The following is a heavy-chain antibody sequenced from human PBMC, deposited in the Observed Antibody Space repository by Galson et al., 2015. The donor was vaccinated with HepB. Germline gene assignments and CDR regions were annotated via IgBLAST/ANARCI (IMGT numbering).Heavy chain of an antibody. D-gene: IGHD2-21*02. CDR1: GFSVNNDY. CDR2: IYRSGNT. V-gene: IGHV3-53*04. Sequence: SLRLSCAASGFSVNNDYMSWVRQPPGKGLEWVPVIYRSGNTYYADSVKGRFTISRHISKNTLFLQMNSLRPEDTAVYFCARERGDLEGDNALDMWGQGTMVTVSS. J-gene: IGHJ3*02. CDR3: ARERGDLEGDNALDM.